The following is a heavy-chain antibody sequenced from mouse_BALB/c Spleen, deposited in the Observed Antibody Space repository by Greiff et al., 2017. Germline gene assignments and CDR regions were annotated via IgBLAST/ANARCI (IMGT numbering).Heavy chain of an antibody. CDR1: GYTFTSYW. CDR2: IDPSDSYT. Sequence: QVQLQQPGAELVKPGASVKLSCKASGYTFTSYWMHWVKQRPGQGLEWIGEIDPSDSYTNYNQKFKGKATLTVDKSSSTAYMQLSSLTSEDSAVYYCARGASYCNSFAYWGQGTLVTVSA. CDR3: ARGASYCNSFAY. D-gene: IGHD2-10*01. J-gene: IGHJ3*01. V-gene: IGHV1-69*02.